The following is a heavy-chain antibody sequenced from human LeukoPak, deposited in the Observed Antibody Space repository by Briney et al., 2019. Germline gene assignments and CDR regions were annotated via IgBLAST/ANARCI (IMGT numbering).Heavy chain of an antibody. CDR2: IYYSGST. V-gene: IGHV4-59*01. CDR3: ARVGYSNYYYYYMDV. CDR1: GGSISSYY. Sequence: SETQSLTCTVSGGSISSYYWSWIRQPPGKGLEWIGYIYYSGSTNYNPSLKSRVTISVDTSKNQFSLKLSSVTAADTAVYYCARVGYSNYYYYYMDVWGKGTTVTVSS. J-gene: IGHJ6*03. D-gene: IGHD4-11*01.